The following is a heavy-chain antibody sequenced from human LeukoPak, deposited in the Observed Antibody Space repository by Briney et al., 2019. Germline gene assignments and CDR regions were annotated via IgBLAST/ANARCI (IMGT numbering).Heavy chain of an antibody. CDR2: ISSSSSYI. D-gene: IGHD3-9*01. CDR3: ARGGLTYYDILTGYHFDY. Sequence: GGSLRLSCAASGFTFSSYSMNWVRQAPGKGLEWVSSISSSSSYIYYADSVKGRFTISRDNAKNSLYLQMNSLRAEDTAVYYCARGGLTYYDILTGYHFDYWGQGTLVTVYS. CDR1: GFTFSSYS. J-gene: IGHJ4*02. V-gene: IGHV3-21*01.